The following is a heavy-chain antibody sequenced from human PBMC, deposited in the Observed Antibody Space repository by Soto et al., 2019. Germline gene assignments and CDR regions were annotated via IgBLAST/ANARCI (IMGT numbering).Heavy chain of an antibody. J-gene: IGHJ4*02. CDR2: FNPNSGGT. CDR1: GYTFTGYQ. Sequence: QVQVVQSGAEVKKPGASVKVSCKASGYTFTGYQMHWVRQAPGQGLEWMGWFNPNSGGTNYAQKFQGRVTMTGDTSINTAYMELNRLTSDDTAVYFCARGRTIVSPGNWGQGTLVSVSS. D-gene: IGHD2-21*01. CDR3: ARGRTIVSPGN. V-gene: IGHV1-2*02.